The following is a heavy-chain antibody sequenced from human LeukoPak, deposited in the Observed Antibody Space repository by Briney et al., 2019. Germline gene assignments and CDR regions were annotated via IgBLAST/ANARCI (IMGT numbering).Heavy chain of an antibody. J-gene: IGHJ4*02. CDR1: GFTFSSYA. CDR2: ISYDGSNK. D-gene: IGHD6-19*01. Sequence: GGSLRLSCAASGFTFSSYAMHWVRQAPGKGLEWVAVISYDGSNKYYADSVKGRFTISRDNSKNTLYLQMNSLRAEDTAVYYCARDPELYIAVAGLLDYWGQGTLVTVSS. CDR3: ARDPELYIAVAGLLDY. V-gene: IGHV3-30-3*01.